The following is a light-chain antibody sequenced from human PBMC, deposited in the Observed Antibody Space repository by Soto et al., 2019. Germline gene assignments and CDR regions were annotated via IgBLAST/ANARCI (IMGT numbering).Light chain of an antibody. CDR1: QSLVHSDGNTH. Sequence: DVVMPQSPLSLPVTLGQPASISCRSSQSLVHSDGNTHLNWFQQRPGQSPRRLICKVSNLESGVPDRFSGSASGTDFTLKISRVEAEDVGVYYCMQGTHWPYTFGQGTKLEIK. CDR3: MQGTHWPYT. J-gene: IGKJ2*01. CDR2: KVS. V-gene: IGKV2-30*02.